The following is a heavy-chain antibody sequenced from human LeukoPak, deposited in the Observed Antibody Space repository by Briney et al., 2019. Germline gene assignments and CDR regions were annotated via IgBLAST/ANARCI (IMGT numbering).Heavy chain of an antibody. D-gene: IGHD5-18*01. CDR1: GFTFSSYA. CDR3: ARVEGGGYNYGPDY. J-gene: IGHJ4*02. CDR2: ITGSGGST. V-gene: IGHV3-23*01. Sequence: GGSLRLSCAASGFTFSSYAMSWVRQAPGKGLEWVSGITGSGGSTYYADSVKGRFTISRDNSKNTLYLQMNSLRAEDTAVYYCARVEGGGYNYGPDYWGQGTLVTVSS.